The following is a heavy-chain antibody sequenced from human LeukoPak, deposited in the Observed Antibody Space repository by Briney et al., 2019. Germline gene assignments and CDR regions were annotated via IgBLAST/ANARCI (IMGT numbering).Heavy chain of an antibody. J-gene: IGHJ6*02. CDR3: ARTRRHYYVSGSKLIPWPADMDV. CDR2: VYYSGVT. V-gene: IGHV4-59*13. Sequence: SETLSLTGTVSGGSINDYYWTWIRQPPGKGLEWIGNVYYSGVTNNSPSLSGGVTMSVYTSSNQLSLRVTSVTAADTGVYYCARTRRHYYVSGSKLIPWPADMDVWGQGTTVTVSS. CDR1: GGSINDYY. D-gene: IGHD3-10*01.